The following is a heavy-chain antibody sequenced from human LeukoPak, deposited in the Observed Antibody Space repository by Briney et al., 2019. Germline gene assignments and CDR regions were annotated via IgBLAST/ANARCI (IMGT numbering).Heavy chain of an antibody. CDR2: IYYSGST. V-gene: IGHV4-59*01. D-gene: IGHD6-13*01. Sequence: SETLSLTCTVSGGSISSYYWSWIRQSPGKGLEWIGYIYYSGSTNYNPSLKSRVTISVDTSKNQFSLKLSSVTAADTAVYYCARGPAAPYYFDYWGQGTLVTVSS. CDR1: GGSISSYY. J-gene: IGHJ4*02. CDR3: ARGPAAPYYFDY.